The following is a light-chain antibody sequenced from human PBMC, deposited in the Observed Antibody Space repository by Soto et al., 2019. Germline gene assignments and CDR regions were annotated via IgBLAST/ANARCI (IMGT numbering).Light chain of an antibody. V-gene: IGLV2-14*01. CDR2: EVS. CDR3: ISYTSSSTDG. Sequence: QSALTQRASLSGSPGQSITIPCTATSSDVGGFKYVSWCQQYPDKAPKLMISEVSNRPSGVSNRFSGSKSGNTASLTISGLQAEDEAGYYVISYTSSSTDGYGTGTKVTVL. CDR1: SSDVGGFKY. J-gene: IGLJ1*01.